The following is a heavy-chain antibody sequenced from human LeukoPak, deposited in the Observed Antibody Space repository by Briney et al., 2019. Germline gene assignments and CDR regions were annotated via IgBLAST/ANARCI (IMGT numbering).Heavy chain of an antibody. CDR3: ARRRGWDYDSSGYDFDY. J-gene: IGHJ4*02. D-gene: IGHD3-22*01. CDR2: IYPGDSDT. CDR1: EFSFTGYW. Sequence: GESLKISCKGSEFSFTGYWIAWVRQMPGKGLEWMGIIYPGDSDTRYSSSFEGQITISADKSISTAYLQWSSLKASDTAMYYCARRRGWDYDSSGYDFDYWGQGTLVTVST. V-gene: IGHV5-51*01.